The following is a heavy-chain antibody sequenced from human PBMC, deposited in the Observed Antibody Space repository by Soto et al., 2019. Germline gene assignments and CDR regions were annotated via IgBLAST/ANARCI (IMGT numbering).Heavy chain of an antibody. CDR2: IIPLHNTS. Sequence: QVQLLQSGAEVKKPGSSVKVSYKVSGGAFTNYSLNWVRHAPGQGLEWLGGIIPLHNTSNYSLKLLGRGSVTADNSSNTVYMHLSGLTSDNTATYYCAIWSNWNPLYYRGMDVWGQGTTVTVSS. J-gene: IGHJ6*02. CDR1: GGAFTNYS. V-gene: IGHV1-69*06. CDR3: AIWSNWNPLYYRGMDV. D-gene: IGHD1-20*01.